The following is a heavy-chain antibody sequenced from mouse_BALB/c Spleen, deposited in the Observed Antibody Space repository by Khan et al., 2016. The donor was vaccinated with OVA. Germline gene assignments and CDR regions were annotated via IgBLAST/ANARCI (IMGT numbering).Heavy chain of an antibody. Sequence: QIQLVQSGPELRKPGETVKISCPTSGYTFTNFRVNWVKQTPGMGLKWMGYINTFTGEPTYADDFTGRFAFSLETSASTAYLQINNLKNEAMAAYFCSRNGHGERFYFDFWGQGTTLTVSS. CDR1: GYTFTNFR. CDR3: SRNGHGERFYFDF. CDR2: INTFTGEP. V-gene: IGHV9-1*02. J-gene: IGHJ2*01. D-gene: IGHD3-1*01.